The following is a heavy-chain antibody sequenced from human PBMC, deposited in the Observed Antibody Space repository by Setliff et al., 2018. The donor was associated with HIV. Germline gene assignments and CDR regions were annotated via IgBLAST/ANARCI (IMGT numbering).Heavy chain of an antibody. CDR1: GYTFTGYY. CDR3: ASAGAWQRNALDI. Sequence: GASVKLSCKASGYTFTGYYMHWVRQAPGQGLEWMGWINPNNGGTNYAQKFQGRVAMTRDTSTSTVYMELSSLRSEDTAVYYCASAGAWQRNALDIWGQGTMVTVSS. CDR2: INPNNGGT. J-gene: IGHJ3*02. D-gene: IGHD5-12*01. V-gene: IGHV1-2*02.